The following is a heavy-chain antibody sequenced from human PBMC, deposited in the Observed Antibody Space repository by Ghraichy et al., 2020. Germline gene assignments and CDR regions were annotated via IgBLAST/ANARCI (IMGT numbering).Heavy chain of an antibody. CDR1: GGSISSSSYY. CDR2: IYYSGST. Sequence: SLNISCTVSGGSISSSSYYWGWIRQPPGKGLEWIGSIYYSGSTYYNPSLKSRVTISVDTSKNQFSLKLSSVTAADTAVYYCARDAGDLDYWGQGTLVTVSS. D-gene: IGHD7-27*01. CDR3: ARDAGDLDY. V-gene: IGHV4-39*07. J-gene: IGHJ4*02.